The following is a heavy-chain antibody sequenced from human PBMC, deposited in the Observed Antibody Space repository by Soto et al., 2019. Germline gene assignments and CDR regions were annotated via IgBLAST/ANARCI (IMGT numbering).Heavy chain of an antibody. CDR1: GDTFNSYA. Sequence: VLLLQSGAEVREPGSSVKVSCKASGDTFNSYAISWVRQAPGQGLEWLGGLSPIFGTADYAQGFQGKLTITTNQSTNTVHMGLSSPRSEDTAGYDGAKSLYCSAGTCYLIPDSWGQGTPVSVSS. D-gene: IGHD2-15*01. V-gene: IGHV1-69*01. J-gene: IGHJ4*02. CDR3: AKSLYCSAGTCYLIPDS. CDR2: LSPIFGTA.